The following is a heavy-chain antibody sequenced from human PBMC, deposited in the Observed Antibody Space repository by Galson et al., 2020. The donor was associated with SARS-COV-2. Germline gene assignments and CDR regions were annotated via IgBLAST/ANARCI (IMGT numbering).Heavy chain of an antibody. D-gene: IGHD4-4*01. V-gene: IGHV4-59*11. J-gene: IGHJ4*02. CDR2: MYYSGSA. Sequence: SETLSLTCTVSGDSLNNHYWSWIRQPPGKGLEWIGYMYYSGSAFYNPSLKSRVTMSVDTSKNQFSLKLSSVTAADTAVYYCGKLGAGTTVSYWGQGTLVTVPS. CDR3: GKLGAGTTVSY. CDR1: GDSLNNHY.